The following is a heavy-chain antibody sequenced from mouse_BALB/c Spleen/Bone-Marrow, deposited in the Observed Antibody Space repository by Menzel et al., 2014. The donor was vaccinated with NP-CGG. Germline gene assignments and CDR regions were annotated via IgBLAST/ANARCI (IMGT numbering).Heavy chain of an antibody. CDR2: IDPANGNT. V-gene: IGHV14-3*02. CDR1: GFNIKDTY. J-gene: IGHJ4*01. CDR3: ARWLLPYGLDY. Sequence: EVQLQQSGAELVKPGASVKLSCTASGFNIKDTYMRWVKQRPEQGLEWIGRIDPANGNTKYDPKFQGKATITADTSSNTAYLQLSSLTSEDTAVYYCARWLLPYGLDYWGQGTSVTVSS. D-gene: IGHD2-3*01.